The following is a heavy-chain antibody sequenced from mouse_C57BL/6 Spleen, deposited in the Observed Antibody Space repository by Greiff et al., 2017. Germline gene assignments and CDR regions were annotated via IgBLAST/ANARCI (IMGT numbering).Heavy chain of an antibody. D-gene: IGHD4-1*01. Sequence: EVKLQESGPGLVKPSQSLSLTCSVTGYSITSGYYWNWIRQFPGNKLEWMGYISYDGSNNYNPSLKNRISITRDTSKNQFFLKLNSVTTEDTATYYCARDTTWGYDYWGQGTTLTVSS. CDR2: ISYDGSN. V-gene: IGHV3-6*01. CDR3: ARDTTWGYDY. CDR1: GYSITSGYY. J-gene: IGHJ2*01.